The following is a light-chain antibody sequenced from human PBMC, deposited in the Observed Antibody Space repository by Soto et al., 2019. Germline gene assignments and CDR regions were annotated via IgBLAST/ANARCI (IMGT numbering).Light chain of an antibody. V-gene: IGLV2-11*01. J-gene: IGLJ2*01. CDR2: DVS. CDR3: CSYAGRYTSV. CDR1: SSDVGTYNY. Sequence: QSALTQPRSVSGSPGQSVTISCTGTSSDVGTYNYVSWYQQHPGKAPKLMIYDVSQRPSGVPDRFSSSKSGNTASLTISGLQAEDESDYYCCSYAGRYTSVFGGGTKLTVL.